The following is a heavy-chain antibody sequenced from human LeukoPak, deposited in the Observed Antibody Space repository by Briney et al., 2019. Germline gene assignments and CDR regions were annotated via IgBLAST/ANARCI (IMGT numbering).Heavy chain of an antibody. CDR1: GGSISGYY. CDR3: ARVRALSYYDSSGDLYYFEY. CDR2: IYYSGIT. J-gene: IGHJ4*02. V-gene: IGHV4-59*01. D-gene: IGHD3-22*01. Sequence: SETLSLTCTVSGGSISGYYWSWLRQPPGKGLEWIGFIYYSGITDYNPSLKSRITISVDTSKNQFSLKLTSVTAADTAVYYCARVRALSYYDSSGDLYYFEYWGQGTLVTVSS.